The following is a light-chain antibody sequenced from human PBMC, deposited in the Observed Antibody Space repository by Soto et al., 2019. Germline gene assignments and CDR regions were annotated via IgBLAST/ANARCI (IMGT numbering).Light chain of an antibody. CDR3: QSYDSSLSGVV. Sequence: QSVLTQPPSVSGAPGQRVTISCTGSSSNIGAGYDVHWYQQLPGTAPKLLIYYNNNWPSGVPDRFSGSKSGTSASLAITGLQAEDEADYYCQSYDSSLSGVVFGGGTKLTVL. V-gene: IGLV1-40*01. CDR2: YNN. J-gene: IGLJ2*01. CDR1: SSNIGAGYD.